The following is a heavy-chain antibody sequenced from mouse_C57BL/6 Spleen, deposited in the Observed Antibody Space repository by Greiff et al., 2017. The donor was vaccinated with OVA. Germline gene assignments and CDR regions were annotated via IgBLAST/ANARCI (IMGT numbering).Heavy chain of an antibody. J-gene: IGHJ3*01. CDR2: IHPNSGST. CDR1: GYTFTSYW. D-gene: IGHD2-4*01. CDR3: ARDLYEYDVAWFAY. Sequence: QVQLQQPGAELVKPGASVKLSCKASGYTFTSYWMHWVKQRPGQGLEWIGMIHPNSGSTNYNEKFKSKATLTVDKSSSTAYMQLSSLTSEDSAVYYCARDLYEYDVAWFAYWGQGTLVTVSA. V-gene: IGHV1-64*01.